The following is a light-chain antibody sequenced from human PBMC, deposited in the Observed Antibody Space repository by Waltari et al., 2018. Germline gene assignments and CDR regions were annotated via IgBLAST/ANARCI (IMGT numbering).Light chain of an antibody. CDR3: LTWHSSAWV. V-gene: IGLV5-45*03. J-gene: IGLJ3*02. CDR2: YKSDSDN. CDR1: RAINDATYR. Sequence: QAVLTQPSFLSASPGASASLPCTLHRAINDATYRIHWYQQKPGSPPQYLLRYKSDSDNQRGSGVPSRFSGSKDASANAGILLISGLQSEDEADYYCLTWHSSAWVFGGGTKLTVL.